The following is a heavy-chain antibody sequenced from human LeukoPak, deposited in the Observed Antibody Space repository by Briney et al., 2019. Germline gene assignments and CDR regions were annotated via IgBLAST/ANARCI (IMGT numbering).Heavy chain of an antibody. Sequence: SETLSLTCTVSGGSISSYCWSWIRQPPGKGLEWIGYIYYSGSTNYNPSLKSRVTISVDTSKNQFSLKLRSVTAADTAVYYCARDLYDSSGYHAFDIWGQGTMVTVSS. J-gene: IGHJ3*02. D-gene: IGHD3-22*01. CDR1: GGSISSYC. V-gene: IGHV4-59*01. CDR3: ARDLYDSSGYHAFDI. CDR2: IYYSGST.